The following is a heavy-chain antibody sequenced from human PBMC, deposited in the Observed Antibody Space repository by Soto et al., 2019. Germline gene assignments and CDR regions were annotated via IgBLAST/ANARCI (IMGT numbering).Heavy chain of an antibody. CDR3: ASMGYHYGLGSYPLDY. CDR1: GGSISSGGYS. Sequence: SETLSLTCAVSGGSISSGGYSWGWIRQPPGKGLEWIGIMYNSGSTHYNPSLKSRVTISVDTSKNQFSLNLRSVTAADTAVYYCASMGYHYGLGSYPLDYWGQGTLVTVSS. CDR2: MYNSGST. V-gene: IGHV4-39*07. J-gene: IGHJ4*02. D-gene: IGHD3-10*01.